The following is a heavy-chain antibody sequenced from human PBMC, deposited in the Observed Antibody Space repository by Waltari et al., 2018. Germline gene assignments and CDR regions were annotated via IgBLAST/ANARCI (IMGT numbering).Heavy chain of an antibody. CDR1: GFTFSSYG. D-gene: IGHD2-8*01. Sequence: QVQLVESGGGVVQPGRSLRLSCAASGFTFSSYGMHWVRQAPGQGLEWVAVIWYDGSNKYYADSGKGRFTISRDNSKNTLYLQMNSLRAEDTAVYYCARDRRELMVYAPQGLFDYWGQGTLVTVSS. CDR2: IWYDGSNK. J-gene: IGHJ4*02. CDR3: ARDRRELMVYAPQGLFDY. V-gene: IGHV3-33*01.